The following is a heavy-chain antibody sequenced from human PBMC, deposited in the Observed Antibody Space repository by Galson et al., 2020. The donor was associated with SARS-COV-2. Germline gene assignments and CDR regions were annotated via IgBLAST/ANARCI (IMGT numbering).Heavy chain of an antibody. Sequence: SETLSLTCTVSGGSISSGSYYWSWIRQPAGKGLEWIGRIYTSGSTNYNPSLKSRVTISVDTSKNQFSLKLSSVTAADTAVYYCARGGAHFDYWGQGTLVTVSS. D-gene: IGHD3-10*01. CDR1: GGSISSGSYY. CDR2: IYTSGST. J-gene: IGHJ4*02. CDR3: ARGGAHFDY. V-gene: IGHV4-61*02.